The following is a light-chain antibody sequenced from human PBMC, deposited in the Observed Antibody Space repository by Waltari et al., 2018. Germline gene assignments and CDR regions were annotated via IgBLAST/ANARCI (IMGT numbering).Light chain of an antibody. CDR2: QDN. J-gene: IGLJ2*01. V-gene: IGLV3-1*01. CDR3: QAWDSSTVVV. Sequence: SYEVTQPPSVSVSPGQTASITCSGDKLGEKYTCWYKQKPGQSPVLVIYQDNKRPPGIPERFSGSNSGNTATLTISGTQAMDEADYYCQAWDSSTVVVFGGGTKLTVL. CDR1: KLGEKY.